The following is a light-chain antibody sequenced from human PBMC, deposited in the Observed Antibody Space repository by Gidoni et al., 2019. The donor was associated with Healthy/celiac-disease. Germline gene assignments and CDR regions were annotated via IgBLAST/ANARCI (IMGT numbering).Light chain of an antibody. CDR3: QQRSNWLIT. J-gene: IGKJ5*01. Sequence: EIVLTQSPATLSLSPGERATLSCRASQSVNSYLAWYQQKPGQAPRLLIYDASNRATGIPARFSGSGSGTDFTLTISSLEPVDFAVYYCQQRSNWLITFGQGTRLEIK. CDR1: QSVNSY. V-gene: IGKV3-11*01. CDR2: DAS.